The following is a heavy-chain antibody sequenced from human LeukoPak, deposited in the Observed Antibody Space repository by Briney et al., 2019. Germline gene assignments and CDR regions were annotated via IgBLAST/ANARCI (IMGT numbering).Heavy chain of an antibody. Sequence: SETLSLTCAVYGGSFSGYYWSWIRQPPGKGLEWIGYIYYSGSTNYNPSLKSRVTISVDTSKNQFSLKLSSVTAADTAVYYCAAVPVRAPRPLDYWGQGTLVTVSS. V-gene: IGHV4-59*01. CDR1: GGSFSGYY. CDR2: IYYSGST. J-gene: IGHJ4*02. CDR3: AAVPVRAPRPLDY. D-gene: IGHD1-14*01.